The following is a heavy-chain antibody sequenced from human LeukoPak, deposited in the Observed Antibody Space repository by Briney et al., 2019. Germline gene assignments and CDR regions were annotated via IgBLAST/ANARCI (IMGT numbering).Heavy chain of an antibody. J-gene: IGHJ4*02. CDR2: ISSSSSHI. CDR3: ARLGLRDDY. V-gene: IGHV3-21*01. D-gene: IGHD5-12*01. CDR1: GFTFSSYR. Sequence: GGSLRLSCPASGFTFSSYRMNWVRQAAGKGLEWVSSISSSSSHIYNADSVKGRFTISRDNAKNSLYLQMNSLRAEDTAVYYCARLGLRDDYWGQGTLVTVSS.